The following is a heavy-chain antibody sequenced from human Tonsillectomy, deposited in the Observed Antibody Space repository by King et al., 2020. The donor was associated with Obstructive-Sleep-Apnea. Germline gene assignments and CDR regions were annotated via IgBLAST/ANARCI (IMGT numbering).Heavy chain of an antibody. Sequence: VQLVESGGGVVQPGRSLRLSCAASGFTFSSYAMHWVRQAPGKGLEWVAVISYDGSNKYYADSVKGRFTISRDNSKNTLYLQMNSLRAEDTAVYYCARDRTWEYSYGYASSPNEIDYWGQGTLVTVSS. V-gene: IGHV3-30*04. J-gene: IGHJ4*02. CDR2: ISYDGSNK. CDR3: ARDRTWEYSYGYASSPNEIDY. CDR1: GFTFSSYA. D-gene: IGHD5-18*01.